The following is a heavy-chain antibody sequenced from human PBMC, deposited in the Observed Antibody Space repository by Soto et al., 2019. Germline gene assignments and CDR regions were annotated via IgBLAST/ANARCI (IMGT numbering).Heavy chain of an antibody. D-gene: IGHD3-10*01. V-gene: IGHV3-7*03. J-gene: IGHJ4*02. CDR2: IIRDGAET. CDR1: GFTFSSYW. Sequence: VQLVESGGGLAQPGGSLRLSCAASGFTFSSYWMSWVRQAPGKGLEWVANIIRDGAETFYVDSVKGRFTISRDNSKSSLYLQMNNLRAEDTAVYYCAGGNDKTGDSDYWGQGTLVTISS. CDR3: AGGNDKTGDSDY.